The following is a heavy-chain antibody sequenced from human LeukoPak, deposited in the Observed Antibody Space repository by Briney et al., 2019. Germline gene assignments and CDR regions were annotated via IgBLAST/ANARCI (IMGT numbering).Heavy chain of an antibody. J-gene: IGHJ4*02. CDR1: GFTFSSYW. D-gene: IGHD3-22*01. CDR3: ARAGSGYRDSIDY. V-gene: IGHV3-7*01. Sequence: PGGSLRLSCAASGFTFSSYWMSWVRQAPGKGLEWVANIKQDGSEKYYVDSVKGRFTISRDNAKKSLYLQMNSLRVEDTAVYYCARAGSGYRDSIDYWGQGTLVTVSS. CDR2: IKQDGSEK.